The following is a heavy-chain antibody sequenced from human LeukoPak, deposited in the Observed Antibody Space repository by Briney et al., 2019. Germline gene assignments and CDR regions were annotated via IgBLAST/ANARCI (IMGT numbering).Heavy chain of an antibody. CDR1: GGTFSSYA. CDR3: AHHSSSWSYYFDY. D-gene: IGHD6-13*01. CDR2: IIPIFGTA. V-gene: IGHV1-69*05. Sequence: ASVKVSCKASGGTFSSYAISWVRQAPGQGLEWMGGIIPIFGTANYAQKFQGRVTITTDESTSTAYMELSSLRSEDTAVYYCAHHSSSWSYYFDYWGQGTLVTVSS. J-gene: IGHJ4*02.